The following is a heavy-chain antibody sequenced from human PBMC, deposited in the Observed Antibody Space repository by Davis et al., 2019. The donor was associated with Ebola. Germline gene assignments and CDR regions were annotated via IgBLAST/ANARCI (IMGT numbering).Heavy chain of an antibody. Sequence: PGGSLRLSCAASGFTFSSYAMNWVRQAPGKGREWVAVISHDANNKDYADSVKGRFTISRDNSKNVLFLEMNSLRPEDTAVYYCARGVYGPFDPWGQGTLVTVSS. CDR1: GFTFSSYA. J-gene: IGHJ5*02. CDR2: ISHDANNK. CDR3: ARGVYGPFDP. V-gene: IGHV3-30*04. D-gene: IGHD2-8*01.